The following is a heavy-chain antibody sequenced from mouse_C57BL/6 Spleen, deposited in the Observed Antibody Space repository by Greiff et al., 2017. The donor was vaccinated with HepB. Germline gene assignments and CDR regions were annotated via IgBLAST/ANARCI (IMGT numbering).Heavy chain of an antibody. D-gene: IGHD2-5*01. CDR2: INPGSGGT. CDR3: ARSLYYSNYVGNFDV. V-gene: IGHV1-54*01. CDR1: GYAFTNYL. Sequence: VMLVESGAELVRPGTSVKVSCKASGYAFTNYLIEWVKQRPGQGLEWIGVINPGSGGTNYNEKFKGKATLTADKSSSTAYMQLSSLTSEDSAVYFCARSLYYSNYVGNFDVWGTGTTVTVSS. J-gene: IGHJ1*03.